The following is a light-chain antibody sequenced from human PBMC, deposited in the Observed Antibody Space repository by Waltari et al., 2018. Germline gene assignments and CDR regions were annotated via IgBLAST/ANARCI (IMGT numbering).Light chain of an antibody. V-gene: IGLV1-40*01. CDR3: QSYDRSLSAVV. Sequence: QSVLTQPPSVSGAPGQNVTISCTGSRSNIGAGYDVHWYQQRPQRAPKPRIYNKKDRPSGVPDRFSGSKSGTSASLAITGLQVQDEAVYYCQSYDRSLSAVVFGGGTKVTVL. CDR2: NKK. J-gene: IGLJ2*01. CDR1: RSNIGAGYD.